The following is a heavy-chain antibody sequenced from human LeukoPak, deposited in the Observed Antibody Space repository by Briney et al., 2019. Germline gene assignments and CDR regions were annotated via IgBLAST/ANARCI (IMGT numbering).Heavy chain of an antibody. V-gene: IGHV3-21*01. CDR1: GFTFSSYS. CDR3: ARDVAVGGYEFDY. D-gene: IGHD5-12*01. Sequence: GGSLRLSCAASGFTFSSYSMNWVRQAPGKGLEWVSSISSSSSYIYYADSVKGRFTISRDNAKNSLYLQMNSLRAEDTAVYYCARDVAVGGYEFDYWGQGTLVTVSS. CDR2: ISSSSSYI. J-gene: IGHJ4*02.